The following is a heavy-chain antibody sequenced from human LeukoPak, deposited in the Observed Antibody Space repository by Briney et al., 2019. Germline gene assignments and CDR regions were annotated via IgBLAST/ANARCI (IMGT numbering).Heavy chain of an antibody. CDR2: INHSGST. Sequence: SETLSLTCAVYGGSFSGYCWSWIRQPPGKGLEWIGEINHSGSTNYNPSLKSRVTISVDTSKNQFSLKLRSVTAADTAVYYCARAGNNWFDPWGQGTLVTVSS. CDR1: GGSFSGYC. V-gene: IGHV4-34*01. CDR3: ARAGNNWFDP. J-gene: IGHJ5*02.